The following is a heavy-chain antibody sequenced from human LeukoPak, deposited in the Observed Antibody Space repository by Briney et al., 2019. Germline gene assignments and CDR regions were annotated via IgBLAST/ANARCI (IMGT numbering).Heavy chain of an antibody. CDR3: TSSDEYYDFWSGYSY. Sequence: PGGSLRLSCAASGFTFSGSAMHWVSQASGKRLEWVGRIRSKANSYATAYAASVKGRFTISRDDSKNTAYLQMNSLKTEDTAVYYCTSSDEYYDFWSGYSYWGQGTLVTVSP. CDR1: GFTFSGSA. J-gene: IGHJ4*02. D-gene: IGHD3-3*01. CDR2: IRSKANSYAT. V-gene: IGHV3-73*01.